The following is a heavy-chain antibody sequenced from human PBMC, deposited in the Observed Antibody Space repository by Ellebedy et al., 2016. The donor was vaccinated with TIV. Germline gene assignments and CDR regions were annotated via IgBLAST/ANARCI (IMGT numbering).Heavy chain of an antibody. D-gene: IGHD6-13*01. CDR1: GYTFSGSW. V-gene: IGHV3-74*01. CDR3: ARGLTSGIAAD. J-gene: IGHJ4*02. CDR2: INTDGSST. Sequence: GESLKISCAGSGYTFSGSWMYWVRQAPGKGLVWVSRINTDGSSTDYADSVKGRFTISRDNAKNTLLLQMNSLRAEDTAVYYCARGLTSGIAADWGQGTLVTVSS.